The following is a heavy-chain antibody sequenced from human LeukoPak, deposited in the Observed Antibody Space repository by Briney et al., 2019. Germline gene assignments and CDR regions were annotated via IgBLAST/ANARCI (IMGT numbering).Heavy chain of an antibody. D-gene: IGHD2-8*02. Sequence: VGSLTLSSAASGFTFSNYAMSWVRQAPGKGLEWVSLISDSGGSTNYADSVKGRFIISRDNSRDTLYLQMSSLRAEDTALYYCAPDLRGAYWSLDDWGQGTMVTVSS. CDR1: GFTFSNYA. J-gene: IGHJ4*02. CDR2: ISDSGGST. V-gene: IGHV3-23*01. CDR3: APDLRGAYWSLDD.